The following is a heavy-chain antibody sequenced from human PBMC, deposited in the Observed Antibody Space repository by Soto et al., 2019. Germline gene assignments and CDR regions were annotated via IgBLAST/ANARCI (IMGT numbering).Heavy chain of an antibody. V-gene: IGHV1-69*13. Sequence: ASVKVSCKASGGTFSSYAISWVRQAPGQGLEWMGGIIPIFGTANYAQKFQGRVTITADESTSTAYMELSSLRSEDTAVYYCASSLQVRGATLLYYYYGMDVWGQGTTVTVSS. CDR2: IIPIFGTA. J-gene: IGHJ6*02. D-gene: IGHD1-26*01. CDR3: ASSLQVRGATLLYYYYGMDV. CDR1: GGTFSSYA.